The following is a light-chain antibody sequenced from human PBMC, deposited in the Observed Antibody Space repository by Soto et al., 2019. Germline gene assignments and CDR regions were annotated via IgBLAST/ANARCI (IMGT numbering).Light chain of an antibody. Sequence: EIVLTQSPATLSLSPGERATLSCRASQSVSTSLAWYQQKPGQPPRLLIYDASNRATGIPARFSGSGSGTDFTLTIRSLEPDDFPVYYCQQRSAWPLLWTFGGATKVEIK. CDR3: QQRSAWPLLWT. V-gene: IGKV3-11*01. CDR2: DAS. CDR1: QSVSTS. J-gene: IGKJ4*01.